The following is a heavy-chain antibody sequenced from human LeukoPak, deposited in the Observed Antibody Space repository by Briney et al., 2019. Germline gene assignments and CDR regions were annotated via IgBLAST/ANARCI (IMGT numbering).Heavy chain of an antibody. CDR2: ISYDGSNK. CDR1: GFTFSSYA. CDR3: ASDLPTSYSYYMDV. V-gene: IGHV3-30*09. J-gene: IGHJ6*03. Sequence: PGRSLRLSCAASGFTFSSYAMHWVRQAPGKGLEWVSVISYDGSNKYYADSVKGRFAISRDNSKNTLYLQMNSLRAEDTAVYYRASDLPTSYSYYMDVWGNGTTVTVSS.